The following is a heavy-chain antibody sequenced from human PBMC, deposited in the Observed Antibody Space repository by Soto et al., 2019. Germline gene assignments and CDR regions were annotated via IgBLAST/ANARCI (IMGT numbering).Heavy chain of an antibody. Sequence: EVQLLESGGGPVQPGGSLRLSCAASGFTFSNYAMSWVRQAPGKGLEWVSGISGNGANTFYADSVRGRLTISRDNSKNTLYLQSNSLRADDTAVYYCANTWRGLGTYYQVDYGGQGTLVTVSS. CDR3: ANTWRGLGTYYQVDY. J-gene: IGHJ4*02. D-gene: IGHD3-10*01. CDR1: GFTFSNYA. V-gene: IGHV3-23*01. CDR2: ISGNGANT.